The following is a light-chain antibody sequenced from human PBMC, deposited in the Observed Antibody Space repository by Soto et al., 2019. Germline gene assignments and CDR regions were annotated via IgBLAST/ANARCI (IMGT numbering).Light chain of an antibody. Sequence: QSVLTQPASVSGSPGQSITISCTGTSSDVGAYNYVSWYQQHPGKAPKLTIYEVSNRPSGVSNRFSGSKSGHTASLTISGLQAEDEADYYCSSYTTSSTYVFGPGTKVTVL. J-gene: IGLJ1*01. V-gene: IGLV2-14*03. CDR2: EVS. CDR1: SSDVGAYNY. CDR3: SSYTTSSTYV.